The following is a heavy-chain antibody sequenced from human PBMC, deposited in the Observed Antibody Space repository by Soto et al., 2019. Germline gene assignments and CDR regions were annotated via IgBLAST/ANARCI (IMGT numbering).Heavy chain of an antibody. CDR3: VRGTRDLYGIDY. J-gene: IGHJ4*02. CDR1: GFTFSAHW. Sequence: EVQLVESGGGLVQPGGSLRLSCAASGFTFSAHWFHWVRQVPGKGLLWVSRINTDGSSTNYADSVTGRFTISRDDARNTVYLQMNSLRGDDTAEYYCVRGTRDLYGIDYWGRGTLVTVSS. V-gene: IGHV3-74*01. CDR2: INTDGSST. D-gene: IGHD2-8*01.